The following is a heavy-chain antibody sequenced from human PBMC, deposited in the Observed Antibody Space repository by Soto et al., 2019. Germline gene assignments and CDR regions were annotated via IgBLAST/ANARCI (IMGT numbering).Heavy chain of an antibody. V-gene: IGHV1-2*04. Sequence: GASVKVSCKASGYTFTGYYMHWVRQAPGQGLEWMGWINPNSGGTNYAQKFQGWVTMTRDTSISTAYMELSRLRSDDTAVYYCARKKTGTMGYYYGMDVWGQGTTVTVYS. CDR2: INPNSGGT. CDR3: ARKKTGTMGYYYGMDV. CDR1: GYTFTGYY. J-gene: IGHJ6*02. D-gene: IGHD1-7*01.